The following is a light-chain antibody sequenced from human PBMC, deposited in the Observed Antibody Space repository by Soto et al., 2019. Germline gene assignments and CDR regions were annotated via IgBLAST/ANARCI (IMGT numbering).Light chain of an antibody. CDR1: SGHSSYA. V-gene: IGLV4-69*01. Sequence: QLVLTQSPSASASLGASVKLTCTLSSGHSSYAIAWQQQQPEKGPRYLMKLNSDGSHSKGDGIPDRFSGSSSGAERYLTISSLQSEDEADYYCQTWDTDIVLFGGWTKLTVL. CDR3: QTWDTDIVL. J-gene: IGLJ2*01. CDR2: LNSDGSH.